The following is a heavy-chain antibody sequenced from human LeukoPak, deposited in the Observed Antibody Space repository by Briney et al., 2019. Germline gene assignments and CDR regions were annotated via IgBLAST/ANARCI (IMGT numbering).Heavy chain of an antibody. V-gene: IGHV4-31*03. J-gene: IGHJ4*02. CDR2: IYYSGST. CDR1: GGSISSGGSY. CDR3: ASASGAPTVAAAGTLDY. D-gene: IGHD6-13*01. Sequence: PSETLSLTCTVSGGSISSGGSYWSWIRQHPGKGLEWIGYIYYSGSTYYNPSLKSRVTISVDTSKNQFSLKLSSVTAADTAVYYCASASGAPTVAAAGTLDYWGQGTLVTVSS.